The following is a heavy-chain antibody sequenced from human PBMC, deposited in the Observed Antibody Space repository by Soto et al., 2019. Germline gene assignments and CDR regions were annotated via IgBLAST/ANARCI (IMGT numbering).Heavy chain of an antibody. J-gene: IGHJ6*03. V-gene: IGHV1-2*04. CDR1: GYSFTGYY. CDR2: INPNSGGT. CDR3: GRGAPLYYLMDP. Sequence: SSLKLSCKASGYSFTGYYMHWVRQAPGQGLEWMGWINPNSGGTNYAQKFQGWVTMTRDTSISTAYMERSRLRSDDTAVYYCGRGAPLYYLMDPSDKVTTVTV.